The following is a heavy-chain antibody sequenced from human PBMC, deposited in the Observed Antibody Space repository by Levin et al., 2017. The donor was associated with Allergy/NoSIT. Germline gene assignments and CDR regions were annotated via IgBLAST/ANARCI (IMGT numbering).Heavy chain of an antibody. CDR1: GGSLSSSRYS. Sequence: SETLSLTCTVSGGSLSSSRYSLGLLRPPPGKGLEWIGSIYYSGSTYYNPSLKSRVTISVDTSKNQFSLKLSSVTAADTAVYYCARVGPGGSSWYQGNWFDPWGQGTLVTVSS. CDR2: IYYSGST. CDR3: ARVGPGGSSWYQGNWFDP. V-gene: IGHV4-39*07. J-gene: IGHJ5*02. D-gene: IGHD6-13*01.